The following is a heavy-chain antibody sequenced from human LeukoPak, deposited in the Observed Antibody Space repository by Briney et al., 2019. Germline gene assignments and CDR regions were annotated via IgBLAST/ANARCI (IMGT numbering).Heavy chain of an antibody. CDR2: ISSSSSTI. J-gene: IGHJ4*02. V-gene: IGHV3-48*04. CDR3: ARGGRYYDSRTGDY. Sequence: GGSLRLSCAASGFTFSSYSMNWVRQAPGKGLEWVSYISSSSSTIYYADSVKGRFTISRDNAKNSLYLQMNSLRAEDTAVYYCARGGRYYDSRTGDYWGQGTLVTVSS. CDR1: GFTFSSYS. D-gene: IGHD3-22*01.